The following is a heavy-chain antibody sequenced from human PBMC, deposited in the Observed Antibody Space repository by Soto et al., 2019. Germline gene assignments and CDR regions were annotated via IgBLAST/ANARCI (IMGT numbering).Heavy chain of an antibody. J-gene: IGHJ6*02. V-gene: IGHV1-58*01. CDR1: GFTFTSSA. CDR3: AAGYYDFSSGYSFLFYYGIDV. Sequence: ARKVSCKASGFTFTSSAVQWVRQARGQRLEWIGWIVVGSGNTNYAQKFQERVTITRDMSTSTAYMELSSLRSEDTAVYYCAAGYYDFSSGYSFLFYYGIDVCRHVPTVPVS. D-gene: IGHD3-3*01. CDR2: IVVGSGNT.